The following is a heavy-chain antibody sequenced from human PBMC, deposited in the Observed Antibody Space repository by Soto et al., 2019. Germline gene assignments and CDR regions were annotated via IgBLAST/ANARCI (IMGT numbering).Heavy chain of an antibody. D-gene: IGHD5-12*01. CDR1: GYTFTSYG. J-gene: IGHJ6*02. Sequence: QVQLVQSGGEVKKPGASVKLSCTASGYTFTSYGISWVRQAPGQGLEWMGWISAYNGKTNYAQNVQGRVTMTTDTSPRTASMDLRSLRSDDTAVYYCARGGDVNYYHGMDVWGQGTTVTVSS. CDR3: ARGGDVNYYHGMDV. CDR2: ISAYNGKT. V-gene: IGHV1-18*01.